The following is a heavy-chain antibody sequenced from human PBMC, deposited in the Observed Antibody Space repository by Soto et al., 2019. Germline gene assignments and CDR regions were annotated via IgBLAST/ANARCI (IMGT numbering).Heavy chain of an antibody. J-gene: IGHJ4*02. CDR3: ARWSYLDY. Sequence: QAGGSLRLSCATSGFTFTTFAMSWVRQAPGKGLEWVSGISRTGDVTYYADSVRGRFTISRDTSQSTLYLQMNSLRADDTAMYYCARWSYLDYWGQGTRVTVSS. CDR2: ISRTGDVT. V-gene: IGHV3-23*01. D-gene: IGHD3-3*01. CDR1: GFTFTTFA.